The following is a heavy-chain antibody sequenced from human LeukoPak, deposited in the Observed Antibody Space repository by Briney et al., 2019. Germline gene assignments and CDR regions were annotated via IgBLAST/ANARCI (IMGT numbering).Heavy chain of an antibody. CDR2: IIPIFGTA. D-gene: IGHD2-2*01. CDR3: AREHSTSSPDAFDI. Sequence: SVKVSCKASGGTFSSYAISWVRQAPGQGLEWMGGIIPIFGTANYAQKFQGRVTITAGESTSTAYMELSSLRSEDTAVYYCAREHSTSSPDAFDIWGQGTMVIVSS. J-gene: IGHJ3*02. V-gene: IGHV1-69*13. CDR1: GGTFSSYA.